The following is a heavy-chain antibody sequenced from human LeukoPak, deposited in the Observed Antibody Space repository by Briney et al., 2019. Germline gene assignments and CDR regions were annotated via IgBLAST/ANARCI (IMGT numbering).Heavy chain of an antibody. CDR1: GGSISSYY. D-gene: IGHD3-10*01. CDR3: ARDVYGSGSSYFDY. CDR2: IYTSGST. V-gene: IGHV4-4*07. Sequence: PSEILSLTCTVSGGSISSYYWSWIRQPAGKGLEWIGRIYTSGSTNYNPSLKSRVTMSVDTSKNQFSLKLSSVTAADTAVYYCARDVYGSGSSYFDYWGQGTLVTVSS. J-gene: IGHJ4*02.